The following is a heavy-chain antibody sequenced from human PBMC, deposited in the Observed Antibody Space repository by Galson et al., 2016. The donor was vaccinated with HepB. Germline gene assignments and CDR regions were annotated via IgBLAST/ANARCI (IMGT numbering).Heavy chain of an antibody. Sequence: PALVKPTQTLTLTCTFSGFSLTTSGVGVGWIRQPPGKALEWLALIYWDDDKRYSPSLKSRLTITKDTSKNQVVLTMTNMDPVDTATYYCGHTNWGGYITDQPLVRDAFDIWGQGTMVTVSS. CDR3: GHTNWGGYITDQPLVRDAFDI. J-gene: IGHJ3*02. D-gene: IGHD6-13*01. CDR1: GFSLTTSGVG. V-gene: IGHV2-5*02. CDR2: IYWDDDK.